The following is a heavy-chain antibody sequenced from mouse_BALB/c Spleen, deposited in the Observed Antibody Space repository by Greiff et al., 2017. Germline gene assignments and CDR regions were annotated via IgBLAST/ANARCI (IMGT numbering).Heavy chain of an antibody. Sequence: EVNLVESGGGLVKPGGSLKLSCAASGFTFSSYAMSWVRQTPEKRLEWVASISSGGSTYYPDSVKGRFTISRDNARNILYLQMSSLRSEDTAMYYCAREGRSYYFDYWGQGTTLTVSS. CDR1: GFTFSSYA. V-gene: IGHV5-6-5*01. CDR2: ISSGGST. CDR3: AREGRSYYFDY. J-gene: IGHJ2*01.